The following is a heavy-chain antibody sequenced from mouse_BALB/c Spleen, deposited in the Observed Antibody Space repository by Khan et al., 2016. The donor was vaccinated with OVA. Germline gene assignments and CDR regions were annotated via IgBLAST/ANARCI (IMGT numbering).Heavy chain of an antibody. J-gene: IGHJ3*01. CDR1: GFTFSNYA. V-gene: IGHV5-6-5*01. Sequence: EVELVESGGGLVKPGGSLKLSCAASGFTFSNYAMSWVRQTPEKRLEWVASISSGGNTYYPDSVKGRFTISRDNARNILYLQMSSLRSEETAMDYCARDYWFTYWGQGTLVTVSA. CDR2: ISSGGNT. CDR3: ARDYWFTY.